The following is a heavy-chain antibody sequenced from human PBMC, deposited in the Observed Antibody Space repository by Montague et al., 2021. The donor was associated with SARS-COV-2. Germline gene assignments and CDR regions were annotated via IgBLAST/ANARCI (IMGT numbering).Heavy chain of an antibody. CDR2: VNNNGST. V-gene: IGHV4-34*01. CDR1: GGSISGSN. CDR3: VTGECSSGRCSDDY. Sequence: SETLSLTCAVSGGSISGSNWCWICRPQGKGKEWIGEVNNNGSTSYNQSLTIRVTISVDTSKNQFSLKLSSVTAANTAVYYCVTGECSSGRCSDDYWGQGTLVTVSS. D-gene: IGHD2-2*01. J-gene: IGHJ4*02.